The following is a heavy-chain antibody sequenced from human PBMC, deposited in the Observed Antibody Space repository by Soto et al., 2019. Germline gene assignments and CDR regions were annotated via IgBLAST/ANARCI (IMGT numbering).Heavy chain of an antibody. CDR3: AREPLSDASGCIDS. CDR2: ISSSSSPI. Sequence: GGSLRLSCAASGFTFSAYNMNWVRQAPGKGLEWVSYISSSSSPIYYADSVKGRFTISRDNAKRLLYLQMNSLGDEDTAVYYCAREPLSDASGCIDSWGQGTLVTVSS. D-gene: IGHD6-19*01. V-gene: IGHV3-48*02. CDR1: GFTFSAYN. J-gene: IGHJ4*02.